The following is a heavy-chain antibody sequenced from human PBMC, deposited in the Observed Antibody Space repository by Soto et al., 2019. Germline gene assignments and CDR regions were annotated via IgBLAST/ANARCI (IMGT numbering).Heavy chain of an antibody. D-gene: IGHD3-16*02. CDR1: GFTFSSYW. J-gene: IGHJ4*02. CDR2: IKQDGSEK. CDR3: ASQGSYYDYVWGSYRPRQYFDY. Sequence: GGSLRLSCAASGFTFSSYWMSWVRQAPGKGLEWVANIKQDGSEKYYVDSVKGRFTNSRDNAKNSLYLHMNSLRAEDTAVYYCASQGSYYDYVWGSYRPRQYFDYWGQGTLVTVSS. V-gene: IGHV3-7*03.